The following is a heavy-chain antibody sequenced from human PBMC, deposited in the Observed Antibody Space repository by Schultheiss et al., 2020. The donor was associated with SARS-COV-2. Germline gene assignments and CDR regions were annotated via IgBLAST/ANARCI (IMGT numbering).Heavy chain of an antibody. D-gene: IGHD3-10*01. J-gene: IGHJ3*02. CDR2: ISSNGGST. V-gene: IGHV3-64*04. CDR1: GFTFSSYA. CDR3: ARDDRGDAFDI. Sequence: GESLKISCSASGFTFSSYAMHWVRQAPGKGLEYVSAISSNGGSTYYADSVKGRFTISRDNSKNSLYLQMNSLRAEDTAVYYCARDDRGDAFDIWGQGTMVTVSS.